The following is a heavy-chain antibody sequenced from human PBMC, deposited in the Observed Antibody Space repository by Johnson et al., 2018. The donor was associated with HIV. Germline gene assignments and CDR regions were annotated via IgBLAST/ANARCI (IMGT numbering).Heavy chain of an antibody. D-gene: IGHD1-1*01. CDR1: GFTVSSNY. J-gene: IGHJ3*02. V-gene: IGHV3-53*01. Sequence: VQLVESGGGLIQPGGSLRLSCAASGFTVSSNYMSWVRQAPGKGLEWVSVIYSGGSTYYADSVKGRFTISRDNSKNTLYLQMNSLRAEDTAVYYCAREMVTTGFRAVDIWGLGTMVTVSS. CDR3: AREMVTTGFRAVDI. CDR2: IYSGGST.